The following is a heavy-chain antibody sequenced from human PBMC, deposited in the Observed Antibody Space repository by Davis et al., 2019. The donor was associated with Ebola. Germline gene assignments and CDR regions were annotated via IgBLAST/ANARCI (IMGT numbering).Heavy chain of an antibody. CDR3: ARRAGFQYYYGMDV. CDR2: IFYSGST. CDR1: NASVSDFY. J-gene: IGHJ6*04. D-gene: IGHD3-10*01. V-gene: IGHV4-59*06. Sequence: MPSETLSLTCTVSNASVSDFYWSWIRQRPGKGLEWIGYIFYSGSTYYNPSLKSRVTISVDTSKNQFSLRLRSVTAADTAVYYCARRAGFQYYYGMDVWGKGTTVSVSS.